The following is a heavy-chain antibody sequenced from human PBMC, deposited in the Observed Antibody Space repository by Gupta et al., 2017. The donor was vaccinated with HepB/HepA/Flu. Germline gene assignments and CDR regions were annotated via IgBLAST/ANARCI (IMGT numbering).Heavy chain of an antibody. V-gene: IGHV4-4*07. Sequence: QVQLQESGPGLVKPSETLSLTCTVSGDSIRNYFWSWIRQPAGKGLEWIGRIYSSGTTYYNPSLKSRVTMSVDTSKNQFSLKLTSVTAADTAVYYCAREDYCSGTNCDYYYYYMDVWGKGTTVTVSS. J-gene: IGHJ6*03. CDR2: IYSSGTT. CDR3: AREDYCSGTNCDYYYYYMDV. D-gene: IGHD2-2*01. CDR1: GDSIRNYF.